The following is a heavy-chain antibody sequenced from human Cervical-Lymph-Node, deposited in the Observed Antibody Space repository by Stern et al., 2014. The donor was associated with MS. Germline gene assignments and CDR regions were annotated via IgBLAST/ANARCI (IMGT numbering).Heavy chain of an antibody. CDR2: ILPLLGIA. Sequence: QVQLVQSGAEVKKPGSSVKVSCKASGGTFSSCAISWVRQAPGQGLEWMGRILPLLGIANYARKFQGRVTITADKSTSTADMDLSSLRAEDTAVYYCARGGGDSSGWYRYYFDYWGQGTLVTVSS. CDR1: GGTFSSCA. V-gene: IGHV1-69*04. D-gene: IGHD6-19*01. CDR3: ARGGGDSSGWYRYYFDY. J-gene: IGHJ4*02.